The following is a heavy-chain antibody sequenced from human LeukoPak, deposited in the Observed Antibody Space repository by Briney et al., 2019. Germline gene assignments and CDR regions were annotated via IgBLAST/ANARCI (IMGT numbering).Heavy chain of an antibody. CDR1: GGSFSGYY. CDR2: INHSGST. Sequence: SETLSLTCAVYGGSFSGYYWSWIRQPPGKGLEWIGEINHSGSTNYNPSLKSRVTISVDTSKNQFSLKLSSVTAADTAVYYCARGLQSAVAPAQYSDLWGRGTLVTVSS. V-gene: IGHV4-34*01. CDR3: ARGLQSAVAPAQYSDL. J-gene: IGHJ2*01. D-gene: IGHD6-19*01.